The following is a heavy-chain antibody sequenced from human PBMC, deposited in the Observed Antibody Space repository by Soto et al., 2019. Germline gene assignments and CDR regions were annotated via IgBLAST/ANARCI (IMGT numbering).Heavy chain of an antibody. CDR2: ISTYTGNT. J-gene: IGHJ5*01. Sequence: ASVRVSCKASGYTFDTYGISWVRQAPGQGLEWMGWISTYTGNTDYAQKLQGRVTMTTDTSTSTAYMELRSPRSDATAVYYCARAQGGQLAPFASWGQGTLVTVSS. CDR3: ARAQGGQLAPFAS. D-gene: IGHD4-4*01. V-gene: IGHV1-18*01. CDR1: GYTFDTYG.